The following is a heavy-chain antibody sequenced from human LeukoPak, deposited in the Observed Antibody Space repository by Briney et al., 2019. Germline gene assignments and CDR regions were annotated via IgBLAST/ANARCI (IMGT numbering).Heavy chain of an antibody. Sequence: GASVKVSCKASGYTFTSYYMHWVRQAPGQGLEWMGIINPSGGTTSYAQKFQGRVTMTRDTSTSTVYMKLSSLRSEDTAVYYCARDVEPGIAVAGAAAYYFDYWGQGTLVTVSS. CDR3: ARDVEPGIAVAGAAAYYFDY. CDR2: INPSGGTT. CDR1: GYTFTSYY. J-gene: IGHJ4*02. D-gene: IGHD6-19*01. V-gene: IGHV1-46*01.